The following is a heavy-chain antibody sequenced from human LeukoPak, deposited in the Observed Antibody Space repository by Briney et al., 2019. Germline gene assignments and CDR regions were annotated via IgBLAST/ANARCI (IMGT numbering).Heavy chain of an antibody. J-gene: IGHJ6*03. Sequence: SETLSLTCTVSGGSISSGAYYWSWIRQHPGKGLEWIGYIYSNGISYYNPSLKSRVTISLDTSKNEFSLKLTSVTVADTAVYYCARTSGVGLPGSMTDHYYMDVWGKGTTVTVSS. CDR3: ARTSGVGLPGSMTDHYYMDV. D-gene: IGHD2/OR15-2a*01. CDR1: GGSISSGAYY. CDR2: IYSNGIS. V-gene: IGHV4-31*03.